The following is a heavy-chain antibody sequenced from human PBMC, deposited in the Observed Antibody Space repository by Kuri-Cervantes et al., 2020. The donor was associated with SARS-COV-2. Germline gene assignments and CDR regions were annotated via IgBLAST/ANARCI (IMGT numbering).Heavy chain of an antibody. V-gene: IGHV3-23*01. D-gene: IGHD4-17*01. Sequence: GGSLRLSCAASGFTFSSYAMSWVRQAPGKGLEWVSAISGSGGSTYYADSVKGRFTISRDNSKNTLYLQMNSLRAEDTAVYYCAKSPQDYGDYENWVDPWGQGTLVTVSS. CDR1: GFTFSSYA. CDR2: ISGSGGST. CDR3: AKSPQDYGDYENWVDP. J-gene: IGHJ5*02.